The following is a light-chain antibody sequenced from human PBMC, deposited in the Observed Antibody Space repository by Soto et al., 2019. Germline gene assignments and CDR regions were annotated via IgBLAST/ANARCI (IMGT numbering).Light chain of an antibody. J-gene: IGKJ4*01. V-gene: IGKV4-1*01. CDR1: QGVLSRSNSKKY. CDR2: WAS. Sequence: DIVMTQSPDSLAVSLGERAAINCKSSQGVLSRSNSKKYLDWYQQTPGQPPRXXIYWASTRESGVPDRFSGSGAGTDFTLTISSLQAEDVAIYYCQQYYNTPLTFCGGTQVDIK. CDR3: QQYYNTPLT.